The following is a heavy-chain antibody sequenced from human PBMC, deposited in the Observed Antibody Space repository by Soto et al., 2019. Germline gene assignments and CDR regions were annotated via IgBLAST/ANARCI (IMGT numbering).Heavy chain of an antibody. CDR1: GFTFDDYT. Sequence: LRLSCAASGFTFDDYTMHWVRQAPGKGLEWVSLISWDGGSTYYADSVKGRFTISRDNSKNTLHLQTNSLRAEDTALYYCAKVQYYDSSGYLVTHALDYWGQGALVTVSS. J-gene: IGHJ4*02. V-gene: IGHV3-43*01. D-gene: IGHD3-22*01. CDR3: AKVQYYDSSGYLVTHALDY. CDR2: ISWDGGST.